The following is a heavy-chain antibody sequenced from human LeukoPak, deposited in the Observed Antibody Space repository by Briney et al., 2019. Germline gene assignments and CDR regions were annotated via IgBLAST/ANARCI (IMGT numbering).Heavy chain of an antibody. CDR2: INQDGSEK. CDR1: GFTLSSYW. J-gene: IGHJ4*02. D-gene: IGHD6-13*01. Sequence: TGGSLRLPCAASGFTLSSYWMTWVRQAPGKGLEWVANINQDGSEKDYVDSVKGRFTISRDNAKNSLYLQMNSLRAEDTAVYYCARGGAAGGRATYWGQGTLVTVSS. CDR3: ARGGAAGGRATY. V-gene: IGHV3-7*01.